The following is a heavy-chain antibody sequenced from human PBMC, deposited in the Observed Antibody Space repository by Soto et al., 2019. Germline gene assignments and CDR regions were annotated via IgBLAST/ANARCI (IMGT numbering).Heavy chain of an antibody. D-gene: IGHD3-16*02. V-gene: IGHV3-23*01. CDR2: ISGNGDST. CDR1: AFTLSAYA. Sequence: PGGSLRLSCATSAFTLSAYAMTWVRQAPGKGLEWVSGISGNGDSTYYADSVKGRFTLSRDNAKNTLYLQMNTLRAEDTAVYYCAKAQTFYRPIDYWGRGTLVTVSS. CDR3: AKAQTFYRPIDY. J-gene: IGHJ4*02.